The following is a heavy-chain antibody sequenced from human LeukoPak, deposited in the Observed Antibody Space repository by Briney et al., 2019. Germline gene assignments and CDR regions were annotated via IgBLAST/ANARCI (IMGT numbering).Heavy chain of an antibody. CDR2: IYSGGST. CDR1: GFTVSSNY. J-gene: IGHJ4*02. D-gene: IGHD2-2*01. V-gene: IGHV3-53*01. CDR3: ARGVVRGSYFDY. Sequence: PGGSLRLSCAASGFTVSSNYMSWVRQAPGKGLEWVSVIYSGGSTYYADSAKGRCTSSRDNSKSTLYLQMNSLRAEDTAVYYWARGVVRGSYFDYWGQGTLVTVSS.